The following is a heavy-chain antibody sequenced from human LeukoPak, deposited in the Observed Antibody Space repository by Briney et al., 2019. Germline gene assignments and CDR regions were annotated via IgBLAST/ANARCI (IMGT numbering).Heavy chain of an antibody. Sequence: GGSLRLSCAASGFTFSAYLMSWVRQAPGKGLEWVASVNQDGSEKYYVDSVKGRFTISRDNAKNSLFLQMNSLRAEDTAVYYCARDRSITIFGVVTGWGQGALVIVSS. CDR2: VNQDGSEK. CDR1: GFTFSAYL. D-gene: IGHD3-3*01. CDR3: ARDRSITIFGVVTG. V-gene: IGHV3-7*05. J-gene: IGHJ4*02.